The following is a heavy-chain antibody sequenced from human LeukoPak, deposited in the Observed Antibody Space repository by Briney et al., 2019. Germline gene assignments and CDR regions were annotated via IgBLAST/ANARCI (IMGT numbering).Heavy chain of an antibody. J-gene: IGHJ5*02. D-gene: IGHD4-23*01. V-gene: IGHV3-23*01. CDR2: ISGSGGRT. Sequence: GGSLRLSCAASGFTFRNYAMSWVRQPPGKGLEWVSAISGSGGRTYYADSVKGRFTISRDNSKNTLYLQMNSLRAEDTAVYYCAIDPNDYGGNSEGWFDPWGQGTLVTVSS. CDR1: GFTFRNYA. CDR3: AIDPNDYGGNSEGWFDP.